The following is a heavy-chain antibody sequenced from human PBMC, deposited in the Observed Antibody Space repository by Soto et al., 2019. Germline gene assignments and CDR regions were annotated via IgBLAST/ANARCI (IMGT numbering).Heavy chain of an antibody. CDR2: ISSSGSTI. D-gene: IGHD6-6*01. V-gene: IGHV3-11*01. J-gene: IGHJ6*02. CDR1: GFTFSDYY. CDR3: ARDPLYSSSSLYYYDYGMDV. Sequence: QVQLVESGGGLVKPGGSLRLSCAASGFTFSDYYMSWIRQAPGKGLEWVSYISSSGSTIYYADSVKGRFTISRDNAKNSLYLQMNSLRAEDTAVYYCARDPLYSSSSLYYYDYGMDVWGQGTTVTVSS.